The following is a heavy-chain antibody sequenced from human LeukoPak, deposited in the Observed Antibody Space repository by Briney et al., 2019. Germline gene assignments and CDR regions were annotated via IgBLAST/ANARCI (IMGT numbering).Heavy chain of an antibody. J-gene: IGHJ4*02. Sequence: HPGGSLRLSCAASGFTFSNYAMLWVRQAPGKGLEWVAVVSYDGNNKYFADSVKGRFTISRDNSKNTLYLQMNSLRAEDTAVYYCAKADIVVVPAAIVDYWGQGTLVTVSS. CDR1: GFTFSNYA. V-gene: IGHV3-30-3*01. CDR2: VSYDGNNK. CDR3: AKADIVVVPAAIVDY. D-gene: IGHD2-2*01.